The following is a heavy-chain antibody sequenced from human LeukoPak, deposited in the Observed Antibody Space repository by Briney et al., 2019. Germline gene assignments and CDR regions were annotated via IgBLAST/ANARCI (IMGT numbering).Heavy chain of an antibody. Sequence: PGGSLRLSCAASGFTFSSYAMHWVRQAPGKGLEWVAVISYDGSNKYYADSVKGRFTISRDNSKNTLYLQMNSLRAEDTAVYYCARDRLWFGELFTQYYFDYWGQGTLVTVSS. CDR3: ARDRLWFGELFTQYYFDY. D-gene: IGHD3-10*01. V-gene: IGHV3-30-3*01. CDR2: ISYDGSNK. J-gene: IGHJ4*02. CDR1: GFTFSSYA.